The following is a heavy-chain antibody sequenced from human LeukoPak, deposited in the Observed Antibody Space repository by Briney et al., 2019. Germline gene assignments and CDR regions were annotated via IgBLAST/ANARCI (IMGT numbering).Heavy chain of an antibody. D-gene: IGHD3-16*01. CDR2: ISSSSSYI. J-gene: IGHJ3*02. Sequence: GGSLRLSCAASGFTFSSYSMNWVRQAPGKGLEWVSSISSSSSYIYYADSVKGRFTISRDNAKNSLYLQMHSLRAEDTAVYYCARRVWGAIDIWGQGTVVTVSS. CDR1: GFTFSSYS. V-gene: IGHV3-21*01. CDR3: ARRVWGAIDI.